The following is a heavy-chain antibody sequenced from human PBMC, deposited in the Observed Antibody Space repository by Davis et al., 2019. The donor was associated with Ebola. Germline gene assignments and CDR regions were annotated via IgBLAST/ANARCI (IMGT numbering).Heavy chain of an antibody. CDR2: INTNTGNP. Sequence: ASVKVSCKASGYTFTSYAMNWVRQAPGQGLEWMGWINTNTGNPTYAQGFTGRFVFSLDTSVSTEYLQISSLKAEDTAVYYCARYQSHYYDSSGEDYWGQGTLVTVSS. V-gene: IGHV7-4-1*02. CDR3: ARYQSHYYDSSGEDY. D-gene: IGHD3-22*01. CDR1: GYTFTSYA. J-gene: IGHJ4*02.